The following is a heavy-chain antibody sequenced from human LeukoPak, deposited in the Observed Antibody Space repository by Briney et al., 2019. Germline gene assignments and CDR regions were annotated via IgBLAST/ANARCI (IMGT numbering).Heavy chain of an antibody. CDR3: ARGPYRAAARGGYYFDY. CDR2: INHSGST. CDR1: GGSISSSSYY. J-gene: IGHJ4*02. D-gene: IGHD6-13*01. Sequence: SETLSLTCTVSGGSISSSSYYWNWIRQPPGKGLEWIGEINHSGSTNYNPSLKSRVTISVDTSKNQFSLKLSSVTAADTAVYYCARGPYRAAARGGYYFDYWGQGTLVTVSS. V-gene: IGHV4-39*07.